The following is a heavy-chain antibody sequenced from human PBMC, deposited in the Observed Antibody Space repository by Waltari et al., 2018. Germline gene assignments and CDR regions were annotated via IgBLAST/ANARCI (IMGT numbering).Heavy chain of an antibody. CDR3: AREGAEQWVVEDYGMDV. J-gene: IGHJ6*02. CDR2: IGRSSSFI. CDR1: GFKFSAYA. V-gene: IGHV3-21*02. D-gene: IGHD6-19*01. Sequence: EVQLVESGGGLVKPGGPLRLSCVASGFKFSAYAMTWVCQAPGKGLEWVSSIGRSSSFIDYADSVRVRFTVSRDNAKNTLYLQMDTLRAEDTAVYYCAREGAEQWVVEDYGMDVWGQGTTVTVSS.